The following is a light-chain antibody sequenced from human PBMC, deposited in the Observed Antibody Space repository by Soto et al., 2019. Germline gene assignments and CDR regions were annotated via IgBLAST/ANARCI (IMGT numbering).Light chain of an antibody. Sequence: EIVMTQSPATLSVSPGERVTLSCRASQEVRGSQVAWYQQKPGQAPRLLIHDAFSRATGIPDRFSGSGSGTDFTLTISRLEPEDFAVYYCQQYGTSPLAFGGGTKVDIK. V-gene: IGKV3-20*01. J-gene: IGKJ4*01. CDR3: QQYGTSPLA. CDR1: QEVRGSQ. CDR2: DAF.